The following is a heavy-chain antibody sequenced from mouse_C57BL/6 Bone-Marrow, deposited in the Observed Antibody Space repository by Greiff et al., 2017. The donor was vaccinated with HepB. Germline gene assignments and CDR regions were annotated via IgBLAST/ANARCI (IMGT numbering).Heavy chain of an antibody. CDR1: GYTFTDYY. J-gene: IGHJ2*01. V-gene: IGHV1-19*01. CDR3: AVYFDY. CDR2: INPYNGGT. Sequence: EVQGVESGPVLVKPGASVKMSCKASGYTFTDYYMNWVKQSHGKSLEWIGVINPYNGGTSYNQKFKGKATLTVDKSSSTAYMELNSLTSEDSAVYYCAVYFDYWGQGTTLTVPS.